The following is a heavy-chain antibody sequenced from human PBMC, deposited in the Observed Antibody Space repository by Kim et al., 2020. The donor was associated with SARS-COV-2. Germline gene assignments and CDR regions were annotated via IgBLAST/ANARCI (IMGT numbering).Heavy chain of an antibody. V-gene: IGHV1-69*02. Sequence: KFQSRVTITADNSTSTAYMELSSLRSEDTAVYYCASSVITMIVVVDAFEIWGQGTMVTVSS. D-gene: IGHD3-22*01. J-gene: IGHJ3*02. CDR3: ASSVITMIVVVDAFEI.